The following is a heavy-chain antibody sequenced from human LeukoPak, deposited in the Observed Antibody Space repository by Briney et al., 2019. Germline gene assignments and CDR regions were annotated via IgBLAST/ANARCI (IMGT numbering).Heavy chain of an antibody. D-gene: IGHD5-12*01. J-gene: IGHJ5*02. CDR3: ARDAGNSGYGCDL. V-gene: IGHV3-48*01. CDR2: IRSSSET. Sequence: GGSLRLSCAASGFIFSQYSMNWVRQAPGEGLEWVSHIRSSSETFYADSVKGRFTISRDNARNSLYLQMNNLRGEDTAIYYCARDAGNSGYGCDLWGQGALVTVSS. CDR1: GFIFSQYS.